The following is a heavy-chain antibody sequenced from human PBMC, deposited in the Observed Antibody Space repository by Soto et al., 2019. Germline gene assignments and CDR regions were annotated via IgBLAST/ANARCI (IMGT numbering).Heavy chain of an antibody. CDR2: ISGYNGDT. CDR1: GYTFTRYG. D-gene: IGHD2-8*01. CDR3: AKNGQPPYYYYGMDV. Sequence: QGQLVQSGAEVKKPGASVKVSCKASGYTFTRYGISWVRQAPGQGLEWMGWISGYNGDTKYAKKFQGRVTMTIDTSXXTTHMELRSLTSDDTAVYYCAKNGQPPYYYYGMDVWGQGTTVTVSS. J-gene: IGHJ6*02. V-gene: IGHV1-18*01.